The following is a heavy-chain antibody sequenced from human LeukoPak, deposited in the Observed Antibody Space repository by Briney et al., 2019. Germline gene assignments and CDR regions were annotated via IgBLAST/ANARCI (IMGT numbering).Heavy chain of an antibody. J-gene: IGHJ4*02. D-gene: IGHD3-22*01. CDR3: AKGGAYYYDSSAYYRD. CDR2: ISYDGSNK. Sequence: GGSLRLSCAASGFTFSTYGMQWVRQAPGKGLEWVAVISYDGSNKYHADSVKGRFTISRDNSKNTLYLQMNSLRAEDTAVYYCAKGGAYYYDSSAYYRDWGQGTLVTVSS. V-gene: IGHV3-30*18. CDR1: GFTFSTYG.